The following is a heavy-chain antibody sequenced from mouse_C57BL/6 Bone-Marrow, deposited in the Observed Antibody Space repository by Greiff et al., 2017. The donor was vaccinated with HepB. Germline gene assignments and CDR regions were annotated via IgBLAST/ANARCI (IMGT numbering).Heavy chain of an antibody. Sequence: VKLQQSGAELVKPGASVKISCKASGYAFSSYWMNWVKQRPGKGLEWIGQIYPGDGDTNYNGKFKGKATLTADKSSSTAYMQLSSLTSEDSAVYFCARPYDYDLYYFDYWGQGTTLTVSS. CDR2: IYPGDGDT. V-gene: IGHV1-80*01. D-gene: IGHD2-4*01. J-gene: IGHJ2*01. CDR3: ARPYDYDLYYFDY. CDR1: GYAFSSYW.